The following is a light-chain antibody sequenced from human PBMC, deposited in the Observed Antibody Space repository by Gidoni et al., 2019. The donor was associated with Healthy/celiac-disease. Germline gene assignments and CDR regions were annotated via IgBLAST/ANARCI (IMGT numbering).Light chain of an antibody. CDR2: DAS. J-gene: IGKJ3*01. Sequence: AIQLTQSPSSLSASGGDRVTITCLASQGISSALAWYQQEPGKAPKLVIYDASSLESGVPLRFSGSGSGTEFTLTISSLQPEDSASYYCQQFNSYPLTFGPGTKVEIK. CDR1: QGISSA. CDR3: QQFNSYPLT. V-gene: IGKV1-13*02.